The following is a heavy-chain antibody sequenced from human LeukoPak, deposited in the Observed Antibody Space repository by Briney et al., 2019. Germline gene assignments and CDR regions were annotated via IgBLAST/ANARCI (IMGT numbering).Heavy chain of an antibody. CDR1: GYTFTSYG. D-gene: IGHD6-6*01. Sequence: GASVKVSCKASGYTFTSYGISWVRQAPGQGLEWMGWIRVYNGNTNYAQKFQGRVTMTTDTSTSTAYMELRSLRSDDTAVYYCARVEYSRSPGVPGYYYYYMDVWGKGTTVTVSS. J-gene: IGHJ6*03. CDR2: IRVYNGNT. V-gene: IGHV1-18*01. CDR3: ARVEYSRSPGVPGYYYYYMDV.